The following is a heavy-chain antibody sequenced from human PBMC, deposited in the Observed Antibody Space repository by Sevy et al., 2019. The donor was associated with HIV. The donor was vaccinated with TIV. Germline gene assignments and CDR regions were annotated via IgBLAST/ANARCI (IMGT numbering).Heavy chain of an antibody. CDR1: GFIFSNYY. CDR3: ARVRDRYCSGGSCYYGYFFDY. D-gene: IGHD2-15*01. CDR2: ISDRSDTI. V-gene: IGHV3-48*01. Sequence: GGSLRLSCAASGFIFSNYYMTWVRQAPGKGLEWVSYISDRSDTISYADSVKGRFTISIDNAKNALYLQMSSLRGEDTAVYYCARVRDRYCSGGSCYYGYFFDYWGQGTLVTVSS. J-gene: IGHJ4*02.